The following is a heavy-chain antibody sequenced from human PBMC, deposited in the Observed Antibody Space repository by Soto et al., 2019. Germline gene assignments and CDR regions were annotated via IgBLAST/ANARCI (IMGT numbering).Heavy chain of an antibody. Sequence: QLQLQESGPGLVKPSETLSLTYTVTGGSISSSSYYWGWIRQPPGKGLEWIGSIYYSGSTYYNPSLKSRVTISVDTSKNQFSLKLSSVTAADTAVYYCARHQSGSPAVAFDIWGQGTMVTVSS. V-gene: IGHV4-39*01. CDR1: GGSISSSSYY. CDR2: IYYSGST. CDR3: ARHQSGSPAVAFDI. J-gene: IGHJ3*02. D-gene: IGHD2-15*01.